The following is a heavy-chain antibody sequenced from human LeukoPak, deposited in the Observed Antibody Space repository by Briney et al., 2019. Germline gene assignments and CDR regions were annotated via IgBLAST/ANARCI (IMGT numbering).Heavy chain of an antibody. CDR1: GFTFSSYG. CDR2: ISGSGGST. V-gene: IGHV3-23*01. Sequence: GGSLRLSCAASGFTFSSYGMSWVREAPGKGLEWVSGISGSGGSTYYADSVKGRFTISRDNSKNTLYLQMNSLRAEDTAVYYCAKDPRGITMIVVLFYFDYWGQGTLVTVSS. D-gene: IGHD3-22*01. J-gene: IGHJ4*02. CDR3: AKDPRGITMIVVLFYFDY.